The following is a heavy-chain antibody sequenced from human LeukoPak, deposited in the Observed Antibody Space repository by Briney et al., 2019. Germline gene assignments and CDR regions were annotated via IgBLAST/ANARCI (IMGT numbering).Heavy chain of an antibody. V-gene: IGHV4-30-4*01. CDR3: XXGXXXXXGVCYDSSFDY. D-gene: IGHD2-8*01. Sequence: SQTLSLTCTVSGGSISSGDYYWSWIRQPPGKSLEWIGYIYYSGSTYYNPSLKSRVTISVDTSKNQFSLKLSSVTAAYTAGYFXXXGXXXXXGVCYDSSFDYWGQGTLVTVSS. CDR1: GGSISSGDYY. J-gene: IGHJ4*02. CDR2: IYYSGST.